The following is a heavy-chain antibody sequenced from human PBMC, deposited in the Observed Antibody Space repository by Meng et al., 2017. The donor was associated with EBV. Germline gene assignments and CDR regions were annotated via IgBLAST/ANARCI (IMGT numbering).Heavy chain of an antibody. D-gene: IGHD2-15*01. Sequence: QVQLVESGGGVVQPGRSLRLSCAASGFTFSSYAMHWVRQAPGKGLEWVTIISYDGSNKYYADSVKGRFTISRDNSENTLFLQMDSLRAEDTSVYYCARDTLTSPGGSYYGMDVWGQGTTVTVSS. CDR2: ISYDGSNK. CDR3: ARDTLTSPGGSYYGMDV. CDR1: GFTFSSYA. J-gene: IGHJ6*02. V-gene: IGHV3-30-3*01.